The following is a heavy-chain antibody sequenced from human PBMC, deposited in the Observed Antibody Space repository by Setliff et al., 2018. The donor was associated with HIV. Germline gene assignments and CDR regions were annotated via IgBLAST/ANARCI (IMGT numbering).Heavy chain of an antibody. Sequence: PSETLSLTCAVSGYSISRGYFWVWVRQPPGKGLERIGSVSHSGNTDYNISLKSRVTISIDNSNNHFSLKLRSVTAADTAVYYCVSQPESRWQIEYWGQGTLVTVSS. CDR1: GYSISRGYF. D-gene: IGHD3-10*01. CDR2: VSHSGNT. V-gene: IGHV4-38-2*01. CDR3: VSQPESRWQIEY. J-gene: IGHJ4*02.